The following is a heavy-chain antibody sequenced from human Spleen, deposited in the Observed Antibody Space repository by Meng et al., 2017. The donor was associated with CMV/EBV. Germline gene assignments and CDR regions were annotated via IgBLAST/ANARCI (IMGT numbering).Heavy chain of an antibody. Sequence: GESLKISCAASGFRFSSYEINWVRQAPGKGLEWVSYISGSGDITYYADSVKGRFTISRDNSKNSLYLQMNSLKIEDTAVYYCTTDLVQLEGGRGGYSYYYVIDAWGQGTTVTVSS. CDR3: TTDLVQLEGGRGGYSYYYVIDA. CDR1: GFRFSSYE. J-gene: IGHJ6*02. D-gene: IGHD1-1*01. V-gene: IGHV3-48*03. CDR2: ISGSGDIT.